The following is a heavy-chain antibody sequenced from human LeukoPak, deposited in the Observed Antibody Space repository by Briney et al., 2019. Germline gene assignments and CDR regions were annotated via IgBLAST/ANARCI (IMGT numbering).Heavy chain of an antibody. CDR3: ARDHGDSWYFDL. CDR2: IYYSGST. CDR1: GGSISSYY. Sequence: SETLSLTCTVSGGSISSYYWSWIRQPPGKGLEWIGYIYYSGSTNYNPSLKSRVTISVDTSKNQFSLKLSSVTAADTAVYYCARDHGDSWYFDLWGRGTLVTVSS. V-gene: IGHV4-59*01. D-gene: IGHD4-17*01. J-gene: IGHJ2*01.